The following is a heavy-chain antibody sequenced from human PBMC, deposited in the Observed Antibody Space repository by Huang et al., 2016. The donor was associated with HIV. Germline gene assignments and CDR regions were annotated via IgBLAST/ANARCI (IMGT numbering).Heavy chain of an antibody. Sequence: QVQLVESGGGVVQPGGSLRLSCATSGFPFSDYGLHWVRQTPGKGLEWGAFMADDGTTKVYADSVEGRFTVSRDNSKSTLYLQMNSLRLEDTSIYYCLKDQVGPWGQGTLVTVSS. V-gene: IGHV3-30*02. CDR3: LKDQVGP. CDR2: MADDGTTK. CDR1: GFPFSDYG. D-gene: IGHD3-10*01. J-gene: IGHJ5*02.